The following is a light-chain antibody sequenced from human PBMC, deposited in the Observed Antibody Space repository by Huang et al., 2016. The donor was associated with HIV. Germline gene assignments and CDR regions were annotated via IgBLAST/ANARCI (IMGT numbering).Light chain of an antibody. J-gene: IGKJ5*01. CDR2: DAS. Sequence: AIQLTQSPSSRSASVGDRVTITCRASRGISSGLAWYQQKPGKAPKLLIFDASSLESGVPSRCSGSGSGTEFTLTISSLQPEDFATYYCQQFNNYLTFGQGTRLEIQ. CDR3: QQFNNYLT. V-gene: IGKV1D-13*01. CDR1: RGISSG.